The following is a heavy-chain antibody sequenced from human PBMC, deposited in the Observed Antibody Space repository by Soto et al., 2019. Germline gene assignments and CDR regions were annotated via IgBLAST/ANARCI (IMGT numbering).Heavy chain of an antibody. CDR3: AQDAGGNYYVGSGYSDFAY. J-gene: IGHJ4*02. CDR2: ISGSGGRT. D-gene: IGHD3-22*01. V-gene: IGHV3-23*01. Sequence: GGSLRLSCAASGFTFSSYAMSWVRQAPGKGLEWVSAISGSGGRTYYADSVKGRFTISRDNSKNTLYLQMSSLRAEDTAVYYCAQDAGGNYYVGSGYSDFAYGGQGT. CDR1: GFTFSSYA.